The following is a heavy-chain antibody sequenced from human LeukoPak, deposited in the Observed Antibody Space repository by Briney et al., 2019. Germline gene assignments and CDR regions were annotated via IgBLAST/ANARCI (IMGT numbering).Heavy chain of an antibody. V-gene: IGHV3-33*01. D-gene: IGHD6-6*01. CDR2: IWYDGSNK. Sequence: PGRSLRLSCAASGFTFSNYGIHWVRQAPGKGLERGAVIWYDGSNKYYADSVKGRSTISRDNSKNTQYLQMNSLRAEDTAVYYCARGTGPARPGGYYYYCYMDVWGKGTTVTVS. CDR3: ARGTGPARPGGYYYYCYMDV. CDR1: GFTFSNYG. J-gene: IGHJ6*03.